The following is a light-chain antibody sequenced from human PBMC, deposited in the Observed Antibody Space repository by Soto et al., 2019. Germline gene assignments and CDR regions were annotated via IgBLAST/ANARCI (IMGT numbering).Light chain of an antibody. CDR2: DAS. CDR1: QDISSY. V-gene: IGKV1-33*01. Sequence: DIQMTQSPSSLSASVGDRVTITCQASQDISSYLNWCQQKPGKAPNLLIYDASNLTTGVPSRFSGSSSATDFTFTIRSLQPEDIATYKYHTLPPLTFGGGTKVDIK. CDR3: HTLPPLT. J-gene: IGKJ4*01.